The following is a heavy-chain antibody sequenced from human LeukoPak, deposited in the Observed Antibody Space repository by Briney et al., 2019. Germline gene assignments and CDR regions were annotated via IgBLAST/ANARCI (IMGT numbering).Heavy chain of an antibody. CDR2: IRYDGNYR. D-gene: IGHD1-1*01. V-gene: IGHV3-30*02. CDR1: GFTFSSYG. Sequence: SLRLSCAASGFTFSSYGMHWVRQAPGKGLDWVAFIRYDGNYRSYADSVKVRFTISRDNSKNTLYLQMNSLRAEDTAVFYCAKDAMATGRGELDFWGQGTLVTVSS. CDR3: AKDAMATGRGELDF. J-gene: IGHJ4*02.